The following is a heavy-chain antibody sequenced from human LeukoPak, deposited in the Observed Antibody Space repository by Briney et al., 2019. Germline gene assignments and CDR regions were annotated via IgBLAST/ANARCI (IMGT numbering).Heavy chain of an antibody. CDR1: GYSFTTYW. CDR3: ARGWFGPLSDPVFDA. J-gene: IGHJ5*02. D-gene: IGHD3-10*01. Sequence: GESLKIPCKSSGYSFTTYWITWVRPVPGKGLEWMGRIDPSDSYTNYSPSFQGHVTLSADTSISTAYLQWSSLKASDTAMYYCARGWFGPLSDPVFDAWGQGTLVTVSS. V-gene: IGHV5-10-1*01. CDR2: IDPSDSYT.